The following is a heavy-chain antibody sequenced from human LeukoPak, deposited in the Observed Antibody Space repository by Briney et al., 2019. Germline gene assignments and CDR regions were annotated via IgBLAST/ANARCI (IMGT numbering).Heavy chain of an antibody. J-gene: IGHJ4*02. Sequence: PGGSLRLSCAASGFTFSDYYMSWIRQAPGKGLEWVSYISNNGSTIYYADSVKGRFTISRDNAKNSLYLQLNSLRAEDTAVCYCARRRGSYSFDYWGQGTLVTVSS. CDR2: ISNNGSTI. CDR1: GFTFSDYY. V-gene: IGHV3-11*01. D-gene: IGHD1-26*01. CDR3: ARRRGSYSFDY.